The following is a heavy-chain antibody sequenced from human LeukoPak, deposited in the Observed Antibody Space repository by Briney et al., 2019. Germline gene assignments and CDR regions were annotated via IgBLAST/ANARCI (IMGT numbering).Heavy chain of an antibody. Sequence: ASVKVSCKASGYTFPSYFMHWVRQAPGQGLEWMGIINPTGGSTSYAQKFQGRVTMTRDTSTSTVYMELSSLRSEDTAVYYCAREGVAVHHWGQGTLVTVSS. CDR3: AREGVAVHH. CDR2: INPTGGST. J-gene: IGHJ5*02. CDR1: GYTFPSYF. V-gene: IGHV1-46*01. D-gene: IGHD3-3*01.